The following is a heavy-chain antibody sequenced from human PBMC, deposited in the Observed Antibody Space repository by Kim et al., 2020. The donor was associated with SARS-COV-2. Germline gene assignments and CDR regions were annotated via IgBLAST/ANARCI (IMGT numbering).Heavy chain of an antibody. Sequence: SVKVSCKASGGTFSSYAISWVRQAPGQGLEWMGGIIPIFGTANYAQKFQGRVTITADESTSTAYMELSSLRSEDTAVYYCARDRGSSGYRNAEYFQHWGQGTLVTVSS. CDR2: IIPIFGTA. J-gene: IGHJ1*01. CDR3: ARDRGSSGYRNAEYFQH. V-gene: IGHV1-69*13. D-gene: IGHD3-22*01. CDR1: GGTFSSYA.